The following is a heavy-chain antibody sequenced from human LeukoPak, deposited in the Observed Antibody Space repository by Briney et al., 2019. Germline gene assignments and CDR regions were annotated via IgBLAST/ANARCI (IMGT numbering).Heavy chain of an antibody. D-gene: IGHD2-15*01. CDR1: GFPFSDYY. J-gene: IGHJ4*02. V-gene: IGHV3-11*04. Sequence: GGSLRLSCAASGFPFSDYYMSWSRRAPGKGLEWVSYISSSGSTIYYADSVKGRFTISRDNAKNSLYLQTNSLRAEDTAVYYCARSGICSGGSCDYDHWGQGTLVTVSS. CDR2: ISSSGSTI. CDR3: ARSGICSGGSCDYDH.